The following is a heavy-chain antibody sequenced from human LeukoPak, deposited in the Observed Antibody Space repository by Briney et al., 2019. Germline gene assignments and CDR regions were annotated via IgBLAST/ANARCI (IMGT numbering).Heavy chain of an antibody. CDR1: GFTFSTYA. D-gene: IGHD2-15*01. CDR2: LSASGAAT. J-gene: IGHJ4*02. Sequence: GGSLRLSCSASGFTFSTYAMTWVRQAPGKGLEWVSALSASGAATKYADSVKGRITISRDNSKNTVYLQMNSLRAEDTAVYYCAKVSESLGYCSGGSCRRYFDYWGQGTLVTVSS. CDR3: AKVSESLGYCSGGSCRRYFDY. V-gene: IGHV3-23*01.